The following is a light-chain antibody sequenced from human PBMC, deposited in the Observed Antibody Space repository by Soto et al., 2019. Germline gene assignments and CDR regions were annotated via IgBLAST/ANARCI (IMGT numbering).Light chain of an antibody. CDR2: VNSDGSH. Sequence: QLVLTQSPSASASLGASVKLTCTLSSGHSNFAIAWHQQQPEKGPRYLMKVNSDGSHRKGDGIPDRFSGSSSGAERYLTISSLQSEDEAAYYCQTWGTGLVFGGGTKLTVL. CDR1: SGHSNFA. CDR3: QTWGTGLV. J-gene: IGLJ2*01. V-gene: IGLV4-69*01.